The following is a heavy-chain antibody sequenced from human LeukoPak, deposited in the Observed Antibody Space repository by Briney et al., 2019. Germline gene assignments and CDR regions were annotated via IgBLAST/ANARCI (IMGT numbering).Heavy chain of an antibody. V-gene: IGHV1-18*01. CDR1: GYTFTSYG. CDR2: ISAYNGNT. D-gene: IGHD3-22*01. Sequence: ASVKVSCKASGYTFTSYGISWVRQAPGQGLEWMGWISAYNGNTNYAQKLQGTVTMTTDTSTSTAYMELRSLRSDDTAVYYCARDKTYYYDSSGYYWDAFDIWGQGTMVTVSS. J-gene: IGHJ3*02. CDR3: ARDKTYYYDSSGYYWDAFDI.